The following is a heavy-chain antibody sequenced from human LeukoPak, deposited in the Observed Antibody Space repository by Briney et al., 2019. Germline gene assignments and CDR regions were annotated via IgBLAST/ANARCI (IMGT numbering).Heavy chain of an antibody. D-gene: IGHD1-1*01. J-gene: IGHJ1*01. CDR2: ISWNSGSI. CDR1: GFTFDDYA. V-gene: IGHV3-9*01. CDR3: AKHGGTTGTTRYFQN. Sequence: PGGSLRLSCAASGFTFDDYAMHWVRQAPGKGLEWVSGISWNSGSIGYADSVKGRFTISRDNAKNSLYLQMNSLRVEDSAMYYCAKHGGTTGTTRYFQNWGQGTLVTVSS.